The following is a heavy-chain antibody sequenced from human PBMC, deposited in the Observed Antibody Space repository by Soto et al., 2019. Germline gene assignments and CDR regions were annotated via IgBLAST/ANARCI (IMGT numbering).Heavy chain of an antibody. J-gene: IGHJ4*02. CDR3: ARGPYSSSTRGCYFDY. Sequence: PAETLCLTCAVYGGSLSGYYWYWVRQAPGKGLEWVGEINHSGSTNYNPSLKSRANISVDTYKNQFPLKLSSVTAADTAVYYRARGPYSSSTRGCYFDYWGKGTMVTVSS. CDR1: GGSLSGYY. D-gene: IGHD2-2*01. V-gene: IGHV4-34*01. CDR2: INHSGST.